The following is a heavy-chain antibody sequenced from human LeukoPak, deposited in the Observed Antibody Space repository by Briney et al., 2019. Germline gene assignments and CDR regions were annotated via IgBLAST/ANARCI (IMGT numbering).Heavy chain of an antibody. CDR3: ASMRTPMADNDY. D-gene: IGHD5-18*01. CDR1: GGSISSYY. J-gene: IGHJ4*01. CDR2: IYYSGST. Sequence: SETLSLTCTVSGGSISSYYWSWLRQPPGKGLEGIGYIYYSGSTNYNPSLKSRVTISVDTSKNQFSLKLSSVTAADTAVYYCASMRTPMADNDYWGQGTLVTVSS. V-gene: IGHV4-59*01.